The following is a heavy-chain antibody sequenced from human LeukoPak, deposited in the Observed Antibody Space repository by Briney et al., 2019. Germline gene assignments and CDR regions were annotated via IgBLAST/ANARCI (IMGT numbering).Heavy chain of an antibody. CDR1: GYTLTELS. CDR2: FDPEDGET. CDR3: ATDQRVEQWLVRGWFDP. V-gene: IGHV1-24*01. Sequence: VASVKVSCKVSGYTLTELSMHWVRQAPGKGLEWMGGFDPEDGETIYAQKFQGRVTMTEDTSTDTAYMELSSLRSEDTAVYYCATDQRVEQWLVRGWFDPWGQGTLVTVSS. D-gene: IGHD6-19*01. J-gene: IGHJ5*02.